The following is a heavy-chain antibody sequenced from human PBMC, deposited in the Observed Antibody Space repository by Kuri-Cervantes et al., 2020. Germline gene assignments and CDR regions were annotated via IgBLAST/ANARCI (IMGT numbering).Heavy chain of an antibody. V-gene: IGHV3-53*01. CDR3: AKDRRSSGWYGVQYY. CDR1: GFTVSSNY. D-gene: IGHD6-19*01. J-gene: IGHJ4*02. CDR2: IYSGGST. Sequence: GESLRISCAASGFTVSSNYMSWVRQAPGKGLEWVSVIYSGGSTYYADSVKGRFTISRDSAKNSLYLQMNSLRAEDTAVYYCAKDRRSSGWYGVQYYWGQGTLVTVSS.